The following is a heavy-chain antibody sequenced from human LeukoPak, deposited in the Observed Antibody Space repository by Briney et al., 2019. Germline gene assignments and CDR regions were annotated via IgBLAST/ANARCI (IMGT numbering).Heavy chain of an antibody. D-gene: IGHD7-27*01. CDR3: ARGDWGRDV. Sequence: HVASVTVSCTASGYTFTSYGISWVRQAPGQGLEWMGWIRASDGNTDYPQRFQGRVTMTTDTATRTAYMERRSLRSDDTAVYYCARGDWGRDVWGTGTTVTVSS. CDR1: GYTFTSYG. V-gene: IGHV1-18*01. J-gene: IGHJ6*04. CDR2: IRASDGNT.